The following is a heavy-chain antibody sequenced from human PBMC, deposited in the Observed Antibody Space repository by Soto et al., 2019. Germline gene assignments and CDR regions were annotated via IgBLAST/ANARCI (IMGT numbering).Heavy chain of an antibody. V-gene: IGHV1-18*01. CDR3: ARGFMITFGGVIASEYFQH. CDR2: ISAYNGNT. CDR1: GYTFTSYG. Sequence: QVPLVQSGAEVKKPGASVKVSCKASGYTFTSYGISWVRQAPGQGLEWMGWISAYNGNTNYAQKLQGRVTMTTDTSTSTAYMELRSLRSDDTAVYYCARGFMITFGGVIASEYFQHWGQGTLVTVSS. D-gene: IGHD3-16*02. J-gene: IGHJ1*01.